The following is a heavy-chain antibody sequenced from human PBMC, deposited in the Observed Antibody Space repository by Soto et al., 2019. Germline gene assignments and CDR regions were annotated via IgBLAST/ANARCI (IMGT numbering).Heavy chain of an antibody. V-gene: IGHV1-69*01. Sequence: QVQLVQSGAEVKKPGSSVKVSCKASGGTFSSYAISWVRQAPGQGLEWMGGIIPIFGTANYAQKFQGRVTITADESTSTAYMELSSLRSDDTAVYYCARAVTTVTTYLYYYYGMDVWGQGTTVTVSS. CDR2: IIPIFGTA. CDR1: GGTFSSYA. J-gene: IGHJ6*02. CDR3: ARAVTTVTTYLYYYYGMDV. D-gene: IGHD4-17*01.